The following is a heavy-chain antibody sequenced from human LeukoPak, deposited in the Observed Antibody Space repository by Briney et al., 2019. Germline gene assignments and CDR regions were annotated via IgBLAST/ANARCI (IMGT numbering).Heavy chain of an antibody. V-gene: IGHV3-30-3*01. CDR2: ISYDGSNK. D-gene: IGHD1-26*01. Sequence: PGRSLRLSCAASGFTFSSYAMHWVRQAPGKGLEWVAVISYDGSNKYYADSVKGRFTISRDNSKNTLYLQMNSLRAEDTAVYYCARDRGELALDYWGQGTLVTVSS. CDR1: GFTFSSYA. J-gene: IGHJ4*02. CDR3: ARDRGELALDY.